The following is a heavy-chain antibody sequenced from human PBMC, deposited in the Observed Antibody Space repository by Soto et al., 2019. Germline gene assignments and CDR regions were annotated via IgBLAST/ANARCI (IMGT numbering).Heavy chain of an antibody. D-gene: IGHD3-10*01. CDR1: GFTVTTNY. J-gene: IGHJ3*02. Sequence: EVQLVESGGGLVQLGGSLRLSCAASGFTVTTNYRSWVRQPPGKGLEWVSVVYSGGSTYYADSVKGRFTVSRDNSKNTLYLQMNSLRAEDTAVYYCARDFSGKNDAFDIWGQGTVVTVSS. CDR3: ARDFSGKNDAFDI. V-gene: IGHV3-66*01. CDR2: VYSGGST.